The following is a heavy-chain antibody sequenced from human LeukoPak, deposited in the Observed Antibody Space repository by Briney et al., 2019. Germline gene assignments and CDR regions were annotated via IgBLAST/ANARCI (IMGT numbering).Heavy chain of an antibody. CDR1: GYTLTELS. V-gene: IGHV1-24*01. Sequence: ASVKASCKVSGYTLTELSMHWVRQAPGKGLEWMGGFDPEDGETIYAQKFQGRVTLTEDTSTDTAYMELSSLRSEDTAVYYCRVVNYYFDYWGQGTLVTVSS. CDR2: FDPEDGET. J-gene: IGHJ4*02. CDR3: RVVNYYFDY. D-gene: IGHD4-23*01.